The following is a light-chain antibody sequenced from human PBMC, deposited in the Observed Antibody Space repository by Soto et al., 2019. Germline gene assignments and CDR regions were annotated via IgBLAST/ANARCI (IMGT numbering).Light chain of an antibody. J-gene: IGLJ2*01. CDR1: TSNIGSNT. CDR3: AAWDGGLSGPV. CDR2: NNN. V-gene: IGLV1-44*01. Sequence: QSVLTQPPSASGTPGQRVTISCSGSTSNIGSNTVNWYQQLPRTAPKLLIYNNNNRPSGVPDRFSASKSGTSAALAISGLQSEDEADYYCAAWDGGLSGPVFGGGTKVTVL.